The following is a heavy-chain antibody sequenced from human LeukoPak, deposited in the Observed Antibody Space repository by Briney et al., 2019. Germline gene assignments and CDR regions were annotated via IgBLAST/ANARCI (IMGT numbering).Heavy chain of an antibody. CDR1: GGSIRSYY. CDR2: IHYSGST. CDR3: ARDRGSNLDY. D-gene: IGHD4-23*01. J-gene: IGHJ4*02. V-gene: IGHV4-59*01. Sequence: PSETLSLTCTVSGGSIRSYYWSWIRQPPGKRLEWIGYIHYSGSTNYNPSLKSRVTMSVDTSKNQFSLKLTSVTAADTAVYYCARDRGSNLDYWGQGTLVTVSS.